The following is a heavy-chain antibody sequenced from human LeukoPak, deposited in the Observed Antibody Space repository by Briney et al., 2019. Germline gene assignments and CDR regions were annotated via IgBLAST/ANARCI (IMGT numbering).Heavy chain of an antibody. CDR1: GGSISSSSYY. Sequence: PSETLSLTCTVSGGSISSSSYYWTWIRQPPGKGLEWIGYVYYTGTTDSSPSLKSRLTISVDTSTNHFSLNLYSVTAADTAVYYCARHSLSSNGENSFDIWGPGTMATVSS. V-gene: IGHV4-61*03. CDR2: VYYTGTT. CDR3: ARHSLSSNGENSFDI. J-gene: IGHJ3*02. D-gene: IGHD7-27*01.